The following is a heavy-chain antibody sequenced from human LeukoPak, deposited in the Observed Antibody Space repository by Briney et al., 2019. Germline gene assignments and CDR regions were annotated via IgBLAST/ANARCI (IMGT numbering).Heavy chain of an antibody. CDR3: ARENILTGRMFDP. V-gene: IGHV3-48*03. D-gene: IGHD3-9*01. CDR1: GFTFSSYE. CDR2: ISSSGSTI. J-gene: IGHJ5*02. Sequence: GGSLRLSCAASGFTFSSYEMNWVHQAPGKGLEWVSYISSSGSTIYYADSVKGRFTISRDNAKNSLYLQMNSLRAEDTAVYYCARENILTGRMFDPWGQGTLVTVSS.